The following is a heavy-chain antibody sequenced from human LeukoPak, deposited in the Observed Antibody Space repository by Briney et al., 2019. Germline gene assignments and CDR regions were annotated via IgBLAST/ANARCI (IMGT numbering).Heavy chain of an antibody. J-gene: IGHJ5*02. CDR3: ARTERSTMVRGVSNNWFDP. CDR1: GGSISSYY. Sequence: SETLSLTCTVSGGSISSYYWSWIRQPPGKGLEWIGYMFYSGSTNYNPSLKSRVTISVDTSKNQFSLKLSSVTAADTAVYYCARTERSTMVRGVSNNWFDPWGQGTLVTVSS. D-gene: IGHD3-10*01. CDR2: MFYSGST. V-gene: IGHV4-59*01.